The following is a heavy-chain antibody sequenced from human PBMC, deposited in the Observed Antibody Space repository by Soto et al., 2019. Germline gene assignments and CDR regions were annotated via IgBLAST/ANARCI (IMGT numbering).Heavy chain of an antibody. D-gene: IGHD2-15*01. CDR1: GYTFTSYD. J-gene: IGHJ6*02. V-gene: IGHV1-8*01. CDR3: ARAGGGYYYYGMDV. Sequence: ASVKVSCKASGYTFTSYDINWVRQATGQGLEWMGWMNPNSGNTGYAKKFQGRVTMNRNTSISTAYMELSRLRAEDTAVYYGARAGGGYYYYGMDVWGQGTTVTVSS. CDR2: MNPNSGNT.